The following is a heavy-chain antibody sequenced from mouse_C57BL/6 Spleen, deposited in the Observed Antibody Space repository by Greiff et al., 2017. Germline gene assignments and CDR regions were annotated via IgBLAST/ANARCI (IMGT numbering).Heavy chain of an antibody. CDR1: GYSITSGYY. CDR2: ISYDGSN. CDR3: AREDDYYAMDY. V-gene: IGHV3-6*01. Sequence: LMESGPGLVKPSQSLSLTCSVTGYSITSGYYWNWIRQFPGNKLEWMGYISYDGSNNYNPSLKNRISITRDTSKNQFFLKLNSVTTEDTATYYCAREDDYYAMDYWGQGTSVTVSS. J-gene: IGHJ4*01.